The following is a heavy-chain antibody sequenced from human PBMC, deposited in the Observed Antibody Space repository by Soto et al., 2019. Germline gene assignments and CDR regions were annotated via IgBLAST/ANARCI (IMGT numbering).Heavy chain of an antibody. J-gene: IGHJ6*02. D-gene: IGHD3-3*01. CDR2: IYWNDDK. CDR1: GFSLSTSGVG. V-gene: IGHV2-5*01. CDR3: AHSPRYDFWSGYYPRRYYYYYYGMDV. Sequence: SGPTLVNPTQTLTLTCTFSGFSLSTSGVGVGWIRQPPGKALEWLALIYWNDDKRYSPSLKSRLTITKDTSKNQVVLTMTNMDPVDTATYYCAHSPRYDFWSGYYPRRYYYYYYGMDVWGQGTTVTVSS.